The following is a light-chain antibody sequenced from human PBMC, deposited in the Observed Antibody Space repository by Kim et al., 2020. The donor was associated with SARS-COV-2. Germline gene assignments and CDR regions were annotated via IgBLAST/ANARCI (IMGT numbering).Light chain of an antibody. CDR3: KAWDSGTVV. J-gene: IGLJ2*01. CDR2: QDN. V-gene: IGLV3-1*01. CDR1: ELGDKY. Sequence: SYELTQPPSVSVSPGQTASITCSGDELGDKYACWYQQKPGQAPVLVIYQDNKRPPGIPARFSGSNSENTATLTISGTQAMDEADYYCKAWDSGTVVFGGG.